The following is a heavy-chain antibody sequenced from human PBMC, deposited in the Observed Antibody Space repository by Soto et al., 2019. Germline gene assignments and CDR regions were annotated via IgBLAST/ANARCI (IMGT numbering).Heavy chain of an antibody. J-gene: IGHJ4*02. V-gene: IGHV1-69*12. D-gene: IGHD5-12*01. Sequence: QVQLVQSGAEVKTPGSSVKVSCKASGGTFSSYAISWVRQAPGQGLEWMGGIIPIFGTANYAQKFQGRVTLTADESTSTAYMELRRLRSEETAVYYCARQDGYTFHFDYWGQGPLVTVSS. CDR2: IIPIFGTA. CDR1: GGTFSSYA. CDR3: ARQDGYTFHFDY.